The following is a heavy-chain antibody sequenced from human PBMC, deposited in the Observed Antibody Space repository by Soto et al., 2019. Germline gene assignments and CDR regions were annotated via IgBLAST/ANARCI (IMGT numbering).Heavy chain of an antibody. D-gene: IGHD3-22*01. J-gene: IGHJ5*02. CDR2: ISGSGGST. CDR1: GFTFSSYA. Sequence: GGSLRLSCAASGFTFSSYAMSWVRQSPGKGLEWVSAISGSGGSTYYADSVKGRFTISRDNSKNTLYLQMNSLRAEDTAVYYCAKEGNYYDSSGYYPPGWFDPWGQGTLVTVSS. V-gene: IGHV3-23*01. CDR3: AKEGNYYDSSGYYPPGWFDP.